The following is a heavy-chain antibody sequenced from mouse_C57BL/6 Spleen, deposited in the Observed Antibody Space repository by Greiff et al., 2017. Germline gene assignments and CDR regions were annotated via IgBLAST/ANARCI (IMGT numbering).Heavy chain of an antibody. D-gene: IGHD2-1*01. J-gene: IGHJ3*01. Sequence: VQLQQSGAELVRPGASVKLSCTASGFNIKDYYMHWVKQRPEQGLEWIGRIDPEDGDTEYAPKFQGKATMTAETSSNTAYLQLSSLTSEDTAVYYCTTSGGNAYWGQGTLVTVSA. CDR1: GFNIKDYY. CDR2: IDPEDGDT. V-gene: IGHV14-1*01. CDR3: TTSGGNAY.